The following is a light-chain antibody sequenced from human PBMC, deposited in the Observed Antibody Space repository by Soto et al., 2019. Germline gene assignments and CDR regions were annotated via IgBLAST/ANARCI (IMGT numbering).Light chain of an antibody. CDR2: EVS. V-gene: IGLV2-14*01. CDR3: ASYTSSPTLV. CDR1: SSDVGGHNY. Sequence: QSVLTQPASVSGSPGQSITFSCTGTSSDVGGHNYVSWYQQHPGKAPKLIIYEVSKRPSGVSNRPSGSKSGNTASLSISGLQAEDEADYYCASYTSSPTLVFGTGTKVTVL. J-gene: IGLJ1*01.